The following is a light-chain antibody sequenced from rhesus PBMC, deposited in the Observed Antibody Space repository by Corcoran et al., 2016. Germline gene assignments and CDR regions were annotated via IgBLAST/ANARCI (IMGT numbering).Light chain of an antibody. CDR3: GQGTHWPRT. V-gene: IGKV2-64*01. Sequence: DVVMTQSPLSLPITPGQPAPISCRSSQRLVHSNGNTYLSWYQQKPGTPPRLLIYKVSNRDSGVPARFSGSGAGTEFTLKSSRVEAEDVGVYYCGQGTHWPRTFGQGTKVEIK. CDR1: QRLVHSNGNTY. CDR2: KVS. J-gene: IGKJ1*01.